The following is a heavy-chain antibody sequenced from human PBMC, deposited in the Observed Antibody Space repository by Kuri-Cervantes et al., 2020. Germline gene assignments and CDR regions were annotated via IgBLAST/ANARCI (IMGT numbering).Heavy chain of an antibody. CDR1: GGTFSSYA. J-gene: IGHJ5*02. V-gene: IGHV1-18*01. CDR2: ISAYNGNT. Sequence: ASVKVSCKASGGTFSSYAISWVRQAPGQGLEWMGWISAYNGNTNYAQKLQGRVTMTTDTSTSTAYMELRSLRSDDTAVYYCARAPYCSGGSCYYNWFDPWGLGTLVTVSS. CDR3: ARAPYCSGGSCYYNWFDP. D-gene: IGHD2-15*01.